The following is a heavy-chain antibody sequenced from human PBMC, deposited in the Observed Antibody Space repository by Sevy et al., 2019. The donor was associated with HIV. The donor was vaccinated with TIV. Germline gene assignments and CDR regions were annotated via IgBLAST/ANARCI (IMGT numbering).Heavy chain of an antibody. D-gene: IGHD3-22*01. CDR3: ARDYDLVYYFDY. V-gene: IGHV3-30*03. Sequence: GGSLRLSCAASGFTFSSYGMHWVRQAPGKGLEWVAVISYDGSNKYYAYSVKGRFTISRDNSKNTLYLQMNSLRAEDTAVYYCARDYDLVYYFDYWGQGTLVTVSS. J-gene: IGHJ4*02. CDR2: ISYDGSNK. CDR1: GFTFSSYG.